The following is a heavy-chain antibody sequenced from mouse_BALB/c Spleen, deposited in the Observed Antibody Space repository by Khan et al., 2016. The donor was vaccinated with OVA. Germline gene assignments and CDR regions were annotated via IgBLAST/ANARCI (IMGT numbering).Heavy chain of an antibody. D-gene: IGHD1-1*02. V-gene: IGHV14-3*02. CDR3: ARGGWSYAMDY. CDR2: IDPANGNT. Sequence: EVELVESGAELVKPGASVKLSCTASGFNIKDTYVHWVNQRPEQGLEWIGRIDPANGNTKYDPKFQGKATITADTYSNTAYLHLSSLTSEDTAVYYCARGGWSYAMDYWGQGTSVTVSS. J-gene: IGHJ4*01. CDR1: GFNIKDTY.